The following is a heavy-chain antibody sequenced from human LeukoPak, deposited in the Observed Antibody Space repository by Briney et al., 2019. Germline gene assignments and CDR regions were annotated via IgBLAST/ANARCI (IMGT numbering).Heavy chain of an antibody. V-gene: IGHV1-69*13. CDR2: IIPIFGTA. CDR3: ARGALKVRWEPYFDY. CDR1: GGTFSSYA. D-gene: IGHD1-26*01. J-gene: IGHJ4*02. Sequence: SVKVSCKASGGTFSSYAISWVRQAPGQGLEWMGGIIPIFGTANYAQKFQGRVTITADESTSTAYMELSSLRSEDTAVYYCARGALKVRWEPYFDYWGQGTLVTVSS.